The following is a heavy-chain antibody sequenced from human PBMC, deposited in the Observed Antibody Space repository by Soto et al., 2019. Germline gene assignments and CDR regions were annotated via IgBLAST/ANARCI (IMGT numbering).Heavy chain of an antibody. CDR3: ARGGWAIFGSPHYYYYYLDF. Sequence: PSESLSLTCAVSGDSISSYYCSWIRQPPGKGLEWIGYIYYSGSTNYNPSLKSRVTISVDTSKNQFSLKLSSVTAADTAVYYCARGGWAIFGSPHYYYYYLDFWGKGTTVTVSS. D-gene: IGHD3-3*01. V-gene: IGHV4-59*01. CDR2: IYYSGST. J-gene: IGHJ6*03. CDR1: GDSISSYY.